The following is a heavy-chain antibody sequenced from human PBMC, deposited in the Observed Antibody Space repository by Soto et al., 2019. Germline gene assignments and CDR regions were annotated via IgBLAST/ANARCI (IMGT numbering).Heavy chain of an antibody. D-gene: IGHD2-15*01. J-gene: IGHJ6*03. CDR1: GGSISSYY. CDR2: IYYSWST. CDR3: ARDKVGVVVAARRDYYYYYMDV. Sequence: QVQLQESGPGLMKPSETLSLTCTVSGGSISSYYWSWIRQPPGKGLEWIGYIYYSWSTNYNPSLKSRVTISVDTSRNQFSLQLSSVSAADTAVYYCARDKVGVVVAARRDYYYYYMDVWGKGTTVTVSS. V-gene: IGHV4-59*01.